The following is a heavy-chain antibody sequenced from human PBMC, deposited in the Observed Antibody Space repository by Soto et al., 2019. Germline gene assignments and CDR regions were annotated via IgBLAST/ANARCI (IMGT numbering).Heavy chain of an antibody. CDR2: IIPIFGTA. CDR1: GGTFSSYS. V-gene: IGHV1-69*01. CDR3: ARDGGSHSGGIDY. Sequence: QVQLVQSGAEVKKPGSSVKVSCKASGGTFSSYSINWVRQAPGQGLEWMGEIIPIFGTANYAQKCQGRVPLTAAESTSTAYMELSSLRSQDTAVYYCARDGGSHSGGIDYWGQGTLVTVSS. D-gene: IGHD1-26*01. J-gene: IGHJ4*02.